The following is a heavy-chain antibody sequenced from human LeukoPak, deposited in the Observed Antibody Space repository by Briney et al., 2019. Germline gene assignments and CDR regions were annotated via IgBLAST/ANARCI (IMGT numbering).Heavy chain of an antibody. CDR2: IYYSGNT. J-gene: IGHJ3*02. V-gene: IGHV4-59*01. CDR3: ARKSGSYSPKQNAFDI. CDR1: GGSISSYY. Sequence: SETLSLTCTVSGGSISSYYWSWIRQPPGKGLEWIGYIYYSGNTNYNPSLKSRVTISVDTSKNQFSLKLSSVTAADTAVYYCARKSGSYSPKQNAFDIWGQGTMVTVSS. D-gene: IGHD1-26*01.